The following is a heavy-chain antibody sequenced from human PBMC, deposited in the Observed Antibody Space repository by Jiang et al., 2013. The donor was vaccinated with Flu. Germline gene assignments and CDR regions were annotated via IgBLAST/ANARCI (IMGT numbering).Heavy chain of an antibody. V-gene: IGHV4-59*01. CDR2: IYYSGST. CDR1: GGSISSYY. D-gene: IGHD2-15*01. CDR3: ARGYCSGGRCYPKTFEN. Sequence: PGLVKPSETLSLTCTVSGGSISSYYWSWIRQSPGKGLEWIGHIYYSGSTNYNPSFKSRVTISVDTSKNQFSLKLSSVTAADTAVYYCARGYCSGGRCYPKTFENWGQGTLVTVSS. J-gene: IGHJ4*02.